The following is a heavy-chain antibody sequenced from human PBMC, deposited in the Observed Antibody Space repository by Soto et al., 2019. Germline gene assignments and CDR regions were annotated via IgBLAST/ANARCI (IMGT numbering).Heavy chain of an antibody. Sequence: SKTLSLTFMLLGGSISSNRLCWIPQPAGKGLEGIGRLNNFVATHYNPSLSSPFTVSVDTSRIKFFLTLRAVTRPHSAHYYCGQESGGYCDDDGSRGQGTAVTVSS. V-gene: IGHV4-4*07. D-gene: IGHD2-21*01. CDR1: GGSISSNR. CDR2: LNNFVAT. CDR3: GQESGGYCDDDGS. J-gene: IGHJ4*02.